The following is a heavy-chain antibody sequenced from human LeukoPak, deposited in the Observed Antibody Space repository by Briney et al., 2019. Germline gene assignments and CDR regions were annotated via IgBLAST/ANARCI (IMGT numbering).Heavy chain of an antibody. Sequence: SETLSLTCTVSGGSISSHYWSWIRQPPGKGLEWIGYIYYSGSTNYNPSLKSRVTISVDTSKNQFSLKLSSVTAADTAVYYCAREGEGEYSSSSGVDYWGQGTLVTVSS. V-gene: IGHV4-59*11. J-gene: IGHJ4*02. D-gene: IGHD6-6*01. CDR2: IYYSGST. CDR1: GGSISSHY. CDR3: AREGEGEYSSSSGVDY.